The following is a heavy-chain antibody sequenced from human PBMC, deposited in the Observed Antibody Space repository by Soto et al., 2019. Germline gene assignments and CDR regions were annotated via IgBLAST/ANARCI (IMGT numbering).Heavy chain of an antibody. D-gene: IGHD1-26*01. Sequence: QVPLQESGPGLVKPSETLSLTCNVSGGSIRSYYWSWVRQPAGKPLEWIGRIYTSGSTNYNPSLKSRVSMSVDTSKNQFSLEVTSVTAADTAVYYCAREGASGFGMDVWGQGTTVTVSS. CDR1: GGSIRSYY. CDR3: AREGASGFGMDV. CDR2: IYTSGST. V-gene: IGHV4-4*07. J-gene: IGHJ6*02.